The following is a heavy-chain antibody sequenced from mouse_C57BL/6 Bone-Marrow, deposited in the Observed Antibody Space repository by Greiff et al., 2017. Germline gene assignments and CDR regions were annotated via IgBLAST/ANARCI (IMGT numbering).Heavy chain of an antibody. CDR3: ANNYYGSSYWYFDV. V-gene: IGHV2-5*01. CDR2: IWRGGST. Sequence: VQRVESGPGLVQPSQSLSITCTVSGFSLTSYGVHWVRQSPGKGLEWLGVIWRGGSTDYNAAFMSRLSITKDNSKSQVFFKMNSLQADDTAIYYCANNYYGSSYWYFDVWGTGTTVTVSS. D-gene: IGHD1-1*01. CDR1: GFSLTSYG. J-gene: IGHJ1*03.